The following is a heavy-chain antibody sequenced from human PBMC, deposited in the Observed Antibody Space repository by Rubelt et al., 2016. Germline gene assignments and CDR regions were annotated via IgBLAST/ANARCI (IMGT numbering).Heavy chain of an antibody. CDR3: VHLGGYPYGLYFDY. CDR1: GFSLRNTGVG. CDR2: IYWAADP. V-gene: IGHV2-5*02. D-gene: IGHD5-18*01. Sequence: QITLKESGPTVVKPTQTLTLTCTFSGFSLRNTGVGVGWTRQHPGKALEWLALIYWAADPRYSPSLNSRLTITKDTSKNQLVLTMTNMDPVDTARYYCVHLGGYPYGLYFDYWGQGTLVTVSS. J-gene: IGHJ4*02.